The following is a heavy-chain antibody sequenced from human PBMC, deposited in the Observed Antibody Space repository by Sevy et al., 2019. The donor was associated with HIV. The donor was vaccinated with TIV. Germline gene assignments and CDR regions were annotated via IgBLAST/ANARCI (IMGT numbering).Heavy chain of an antibody. Sequence: GGSLRLSCAASGFTFSSYWMSWVRQAPGKGLEWVANIKQDGSEKYYVDSVKGRFTISRDNAKNSLYLQMNSLRAEDTAVYYCARAQIATAELELRSGSGFDYWGQGTLVTVSS. CDR2: IKQDGSEK. CDR3: ARAQIATAELELRSGSGFDY. J-gene: IGHJ4*02. CDR1: GFTFSSYW. V-gene: IGHV3-7*04. D-gene: IGHD1-7*01.